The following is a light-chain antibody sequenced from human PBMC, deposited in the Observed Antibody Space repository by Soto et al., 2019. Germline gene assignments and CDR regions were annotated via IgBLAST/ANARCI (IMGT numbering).Light chain of an antibody. J-gene: IGKJ1*01. CDR2: GAS. CDR3: QQYGSSPQT. Sequence: EIVLTQSPGTLSLSPGERATLSCRASQSVSSSYLAWYQQKPGQAPRLLIYGASSRATGIPDRFSGSGSGTAFTLTISRLEPEDFAVYYCQQYGSSPQTFGQGTQVEIK. CDR1: QSVSSSY. V-gene: IGKV3-20*01.